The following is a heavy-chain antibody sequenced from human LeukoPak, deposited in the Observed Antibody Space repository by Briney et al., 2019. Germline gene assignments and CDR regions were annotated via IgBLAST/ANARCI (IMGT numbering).Heavy chain of an antibody. J-gene: IGHJ4*02. CDR1: GFTFSSYS. CDR3: AKSPVSSCRGSFCYPFDY. V-gene: IGHV3-21*04. Sequence: GGSLRLSCAASGFTFSSYSMNWVRQAPGKGLEWVSSISSSSSYIYYADSVKGRFTISRDNAKNSLYLQMNSLRAEDTAVYFCAKSPVSSCRGSFCYPFDYWGQGNLVTVSS. D-gene: IGHD2-15*01. CDR2: ISSSSSYI.